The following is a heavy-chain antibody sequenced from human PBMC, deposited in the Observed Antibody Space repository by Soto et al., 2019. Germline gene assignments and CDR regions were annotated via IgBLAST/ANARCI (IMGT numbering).Heavy chain of an antibody. CDR2: INPNSGGT. CDR3: ARARDYGGNTDFDY. Sequence: ASVKVSCKASGYTFTGYYMHWVRQAPGQGLEWMGWINPNSGGTNYAQKFKGRVTMTRDTSISTAYMELSRLRSDDTAVYYCARARDYGGNTDFDYWGQGTLVTVSS. D-gene: IGHD4-17*01. J-gene: IGHJ4*02. CDR1: GYTFTGYY. V-gene: IGHV1-2*02.